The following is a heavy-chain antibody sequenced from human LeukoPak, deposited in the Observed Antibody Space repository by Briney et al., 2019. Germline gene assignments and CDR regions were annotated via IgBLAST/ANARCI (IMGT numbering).Heavy chain of an antibody. J-gene: IGHJ4*02. Sequence: ASVKVSCKASGYTFTSYGISWVRQAPGQGLEWMGWISAYNGNTNYGQKLQGRVTMTTDTSTSTAYMELRSLRSDDTAVYYCARVPSFCSSTSCYDFDYWGQGTLVTVSS. V-gene: IGHV1-18*04. CDR3: ARVPSFCSSTSCYDFDY. CDR1: GYTFTSYG. D-gene: IGHD2-2*01. CDR2: ISAYNGNT.